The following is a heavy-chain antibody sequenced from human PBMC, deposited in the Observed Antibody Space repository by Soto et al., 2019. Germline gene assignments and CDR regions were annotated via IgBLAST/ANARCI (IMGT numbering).Heavy chain of an antibody. Sequence: GGSLRLSCAASGLTFSSYWMSWVRQAPGKGLEWVANIKQDGSEKYYVDSVKGRFTISRDNAKNSLYLQMNSLRAEDTAVYYCARAGANWLLPPFDYWGQGTLVTVSS. CDR2: IKQDGSEK. CDR3: ARAGANWLLPPFDY. CDR1: GLTFSSYW. D-gene: IGHD3-9*01. V-gene: IGHV3-7*01. J-gene: IGHJ4*02.